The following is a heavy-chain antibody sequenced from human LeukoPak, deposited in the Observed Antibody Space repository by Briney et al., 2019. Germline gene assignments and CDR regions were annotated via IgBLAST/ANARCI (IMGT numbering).Heavy chain of an antibody. CDR2: INHSGST. J-gene: IGHJ5*02. CDR1: GGSFSGYY. Sequence: SETLSLTCAVYGGSFSGYYWSWIRQPPGKGLEWIGEINHSGSTNYNPSLKSRVTISVDTSKNQFSLKLSSATAADTAVYHCATRPGVGATDWFDPWGQGTLVTVSS. V-gene: IGHV4-34*01. D-gene: IGHD1-26*01. CDR3: ATRPGVGATDWFDP.